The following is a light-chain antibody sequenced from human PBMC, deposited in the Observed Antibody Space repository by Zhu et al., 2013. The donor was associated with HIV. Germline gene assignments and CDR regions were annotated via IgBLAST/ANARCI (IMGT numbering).Light chain of an antibody. Sequence: DIVLTQSPGTLSLSPGDTATLSCRASQSVSSSFLAWYQQKIGQPPRLLIYGASRRATGIPDRFSGSGSGTEFTLTITRLEPEDFAVYYCQQYDNWPPLTFGGGTKVEIK. J-gene: IGKJ4*01. CDR1: QSVSSSF. CDR3: QQYDNWPPLT. V-gene: IGKV3-20*01. CDR2: GAS.